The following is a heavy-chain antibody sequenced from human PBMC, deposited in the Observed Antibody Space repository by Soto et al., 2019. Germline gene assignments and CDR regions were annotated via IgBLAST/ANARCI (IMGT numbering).Heavy chain of an antibody. J-gene: IGHJ4*02. CDR3: ARTPGYCSSTSCPAGSY. V-gene: IGHV4-39*01. CDR2: IYYSGST. Sequence: QLQLQESGPGLVKPSETLSLTCTVSGGSISSSSYYWGWIRQPPGKGLEWIGSIYYSGSTYYNPSLKSRVTISVDTSKNQFSLKLSSVTAADTAVYYCARTPGYCSSTSCPAGSYWGQGTLVTVSS. D-gene: IGHD2-2*01. CDR1: GGSISSSSYY.